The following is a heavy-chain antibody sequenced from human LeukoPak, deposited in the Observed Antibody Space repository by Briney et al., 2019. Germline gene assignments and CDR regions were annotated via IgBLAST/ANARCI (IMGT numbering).Heavy chain of an antibody. CDR2: ISGSGGST. CDR3: ANPPTYYYDSSGFDY. D-gene: IGHD3-22*01. J-gene: IGHJ4*02. CDR1: GFTFSGYY. V-gene: IGHV3-23*01. Sequence: PGGSLRLSRAASGFTFSGYYMSWIRQAPRKGLEWVSAISGSGGSTYYADSVKGRFTISRDNSKNTLYLQMNSLRAEDTAVYYCANPPTYYYDSSGFDYWGQGTLVTVSS.